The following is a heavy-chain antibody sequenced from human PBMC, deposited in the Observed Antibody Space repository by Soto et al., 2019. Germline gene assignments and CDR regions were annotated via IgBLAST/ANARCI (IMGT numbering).Heavy chain of an antibody. CDR2: IYYSGST. V-gene: IGHV4-59*01. J-gene: IGHJ5*02. Sequence: SSETLSLTCTVSGGSISSYYWSWIRQPPGKGLEWIGYIYYSGSTNYNPSLKSRVTISVDTSKNQFSLKLSSVTAADTAVYYCARGLYYDFWSGYYTGAPYNWFDLWGQGTLVTVSS. D-gene: IGHD3-3*01. CDR3: ARGLYYDFWSGYYTGAPYNWFDL. CDR1: GGSISSYY.